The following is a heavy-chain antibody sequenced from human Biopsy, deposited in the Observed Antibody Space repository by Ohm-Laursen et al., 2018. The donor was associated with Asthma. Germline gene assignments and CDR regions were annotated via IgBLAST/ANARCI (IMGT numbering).Heavy chain of an antibody. V-gene: IGHV1-58*01. D-gene: IGHD2/OR15-2a*01. CDR1: GVALSGYT. Sequence: SVKVSCNASGVALSGYTFEWVRQARGLGLEWIAWIVFASGATNYAQNFQDRLTVTRDMSAGSVSMELRGLSSTDTAVYYCAAGRTSLQGESLVWGQGTLVSVSS. CDR3: AAGRTSLQGESLV. J-gene: IGHJ4*01. CDR2: IVFASGAT.